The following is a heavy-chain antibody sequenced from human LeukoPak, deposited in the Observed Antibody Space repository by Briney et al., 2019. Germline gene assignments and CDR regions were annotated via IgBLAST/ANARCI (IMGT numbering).Heavy chain of an antibody. CDR3: ARVYCSSTSCSRFQAYYFDY. J-gene: IGHJ4*02. CDR2: IYPGDSDT. V-gene: IGHV5-51*01. D-gene: IGHD2-2*01. Sequence: GESLKISCKGSGYSFTSYWIGWVRQMPGKGLEWMEIIYPGDSDTRYSPSFQGPVTISADKSISTAYLQWSSLKASDTAMYYCARVYCSSTSCSRFQAYYFDYWGQGTLVTVSS. CDR1: GYSFTSYW.